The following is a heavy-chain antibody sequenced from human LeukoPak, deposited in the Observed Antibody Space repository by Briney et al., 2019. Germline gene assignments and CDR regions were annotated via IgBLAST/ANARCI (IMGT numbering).Heavy chain of an antibody. Sequence: ASVKVSCKASGGTFSSYAISWVRQAPGQGLEWMGWINPNSGGTNYAQKFQGRVTMTRDTSISTAYMELSRLRSDDTAVYYCARGIGYSYGDFFDYWGQGTLVTVSS. CDR3: ARGIGYSYGDFFDY. D-gene: IGHD5-18*01. J-gene: IGHJ4*02. CDR1: GGTFSSYA. V-gene: IGHV1-2*02. CDR2: INPNSGGT.